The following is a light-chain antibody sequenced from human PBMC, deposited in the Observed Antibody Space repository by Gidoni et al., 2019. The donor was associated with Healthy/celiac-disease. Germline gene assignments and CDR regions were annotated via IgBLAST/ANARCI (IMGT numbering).Light chain of an antibody. CDR1: QGISSY. Sequence: AIRMTQSPSSFSASTGDRVTITCRASQGISSYLAWYQQKPGKAPKLLIYAASTLQSGVPSRFSGSGSGTDFTLTISCLQSEDFATYYCQQYYSYPRSFGQXTKLEI. J-gene: IGKJ2*04. CDR2: AAS. CDR3: QQYYSYPRS. V-gene: IGKV1-8*01.